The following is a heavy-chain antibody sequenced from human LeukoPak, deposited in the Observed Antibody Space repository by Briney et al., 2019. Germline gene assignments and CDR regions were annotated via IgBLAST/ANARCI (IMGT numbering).Heavy chain of an antibody. CDR2: ISYNGSP. V-gene: IGHV4-59*01. J-gene: IGHJ4*02. D-gene: IGHD1-26*01. CDR1: GDSISSYY. Sequence: SETLSVTCTVSGDSISSYYWTWIRQPPGKGLDWIGYISYNGSPNYNPALQSRVTISVDTSKNQFSLSLSSVTAADTAVYYCASGQTLVGALHFWGQGTLVTVSS. CDR3: ASGQTLVGALHF.